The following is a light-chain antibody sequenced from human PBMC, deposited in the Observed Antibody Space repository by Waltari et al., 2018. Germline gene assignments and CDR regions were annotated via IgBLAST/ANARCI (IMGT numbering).Light chain of an antibody. Sequence: QSALTQPASVSGSPGQSITISCTGTTSDVGYYNLVSWYQQHPGKAPKLMIYEVTKRPSGVSYRFSCSKSGHTASLTISGLQAEDEANYYCCSYALSGAVVFGGGTKLTVL. J-gene: IGLJ2*01. CDR2: EVT. CDR3: CSYALSGAVV. CDR1: TSDVGYYNL. V-gene: IGLV2-23*02.